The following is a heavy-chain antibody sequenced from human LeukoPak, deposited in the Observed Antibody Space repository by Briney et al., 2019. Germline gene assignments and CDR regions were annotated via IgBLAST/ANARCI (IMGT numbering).Heavy chain of an antibody. CDR3: ADGNLNAFDI. CDR2: ISSSAGST. Sequence: QTGGSLRLSCAASGFTFSSYAMNWVRQAPGKGLEWVSAISSSAGSTYYADSVKGRFTVSRDNSKNTLYLQMNSLRVEDTAVYYCADGNLNAFDIWGQGTMVTVSS. CDR1: GFTFSSYA. J-gene: IGHJ3*02. D-gene: IGHD1-7*01. V-gene: IGHV3-23*01.